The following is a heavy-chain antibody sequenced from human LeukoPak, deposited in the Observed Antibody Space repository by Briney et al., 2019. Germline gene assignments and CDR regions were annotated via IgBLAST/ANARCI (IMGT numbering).Heavy chain of an antibody. J-gene: IGHJ4*02. CDR1: GGTFSSYA. CDR3: ARGGGVGAISNYFDY. CDR2: IIPIFGTA. V-gene: IGHV1-69*13. D-gene: IGHD1-26*01. Sequence: SVKVSCKASGGTFSSYAISWVRQAPGQGLEWMGGIIPIFGTANYAQKFQGRVTITADESTSTAYMELSSLRSEDTAVYHCARGGGVGAISNYFDYWGQGTLVTVSS.